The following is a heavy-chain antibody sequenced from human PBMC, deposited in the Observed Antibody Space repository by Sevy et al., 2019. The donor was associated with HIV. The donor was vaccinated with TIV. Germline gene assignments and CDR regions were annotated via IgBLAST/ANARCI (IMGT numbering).Heavy chain of an antibody. CDR2: IGNNPSSHTT. CDR3: ARVMRRLLWWSLDS. D-gene: IGHD2-21*01. V-gene: IGHV3-72*01. Sequence: GGCLRLSCAASGFSFSDYYMDWVRQAPGKGLEWVGHIGNNPSSHTTEFAASVEGRFTISRDDLKNSLFLHMHSLKTDHTAVYYCARVMRRLLWWSLDSWGQGTLVTVSS. J-gene: IGHJ4*02. CDR1: GFSFSDYY.